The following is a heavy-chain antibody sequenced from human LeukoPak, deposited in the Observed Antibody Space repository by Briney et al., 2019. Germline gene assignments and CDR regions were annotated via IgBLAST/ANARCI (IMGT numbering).Heavy chain of an antibody. D-gene: IGHD3-9*01. V-gene: IGHV3-48*03. CDR2: ISSSGSTI. CDR1: EFTFSSYA. CDR3: ARGGFDWLLFNYYYYMDV. Sequence: GGSLRLSCAASEFTFSSYAMNWVRQAPGKGLEWISYISSSGSTIHYADSVKGRFTISRDNAKNSLYLQMNSLRAEDTAVYYCARGGFDWLLFNYYYYMDVWGKGTTVTISS. J-gene: IGHJ6*03.